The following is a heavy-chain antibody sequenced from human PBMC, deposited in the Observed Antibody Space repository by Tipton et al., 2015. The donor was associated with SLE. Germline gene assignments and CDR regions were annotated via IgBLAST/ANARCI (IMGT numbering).Heavy chain of an antibody. D-gene: IGHD6-6*01. CDR1: GFTFSNYA. Sequence: SLRLSCAASGFTFSNYAMHWVRQAPGKGLEWVAVISYDGSNKYYADSVKGRFTISRDNSKNMLYLQMDSLKAEDTAVYYCARERIAARRPLEYWGQGSLVSVSS. CDR2: ISYDGSNK. J-gene: IGHJ4*02. V-gene: IGHV3-30*04. CDR3: ARERIAARRPLEY.